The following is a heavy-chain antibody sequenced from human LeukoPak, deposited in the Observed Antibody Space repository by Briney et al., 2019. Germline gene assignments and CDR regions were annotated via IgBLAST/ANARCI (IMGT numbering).Heavy chain of an antibody. J-gene: IGHJ2*01. CDR2: ISGSGGKT. CDR3: AKDWTGTKPFDL. D-gene: IGHD3/OR15-3a*01. CDR1: GFTFSSYA. Sequence: GGSLRLSCAASGFTFSSYAMSWVRLAPGKGLEWGSGISGSGGKTYYADSVKGRFTISRDNFKNTLYLQRNSLRAEDTAVYYCAKDWTGTKPFDLWGRGTLVTVSS. V-gene: IGHV3-23*01.